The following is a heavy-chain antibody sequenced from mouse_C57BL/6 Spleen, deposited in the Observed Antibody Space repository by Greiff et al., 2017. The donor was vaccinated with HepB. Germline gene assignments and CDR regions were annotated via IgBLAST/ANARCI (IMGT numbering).Heavy chain of an antibody. D-gene: IGHD1-1*01. CDR3: ARRGTTVVAYYYAMDY. CDR2: IDPSDSYT. V-gene: IGHV1-59*01. J-gene: IGHJ4*01. Sequence: VKLQQPGAELVRPGTSVKLSCKASGYTFTSYWMHWVKQRPGQGLEWIGVIDPSDSYTNYNQKFKGKATLTVDTSSSTAYMQLSSLTSEDSAVYYCARRGTTVVAYYYAMDYWGQGTSVTVSS. CDR1: GYTFTSYW.